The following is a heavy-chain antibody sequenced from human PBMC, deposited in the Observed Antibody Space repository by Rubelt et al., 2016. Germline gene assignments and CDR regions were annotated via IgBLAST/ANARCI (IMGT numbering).Heavy chain of an antibody. V-gene: IGHV3-15*01. J-gene: IGHJ2*01. CDR3: TTAPLVVVTPG. D-gene: IGHD2-15*01. Sequence: ALGQGLEWVGRIKSKTDGGTTDYAAHVTGRFTISRDDSKYTLYLHMNSLRTEDTAVYYCTTAPLVVVTPGWGRGTLVSVSS. CDR2: IKSKTDGGTT.